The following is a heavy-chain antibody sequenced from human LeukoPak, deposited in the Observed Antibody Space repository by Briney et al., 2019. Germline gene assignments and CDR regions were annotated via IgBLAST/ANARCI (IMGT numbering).Heavy chain of an antibody. D-gene: IGHD3-3*01. CDR2: IYHSGST. V-gene: IGHV4-38-2*01. CDR3: ARLGPRITIYAMPAEYFQH. J-gene: IGHJ1*01. CDR1: GYSISSGYY. Sequence: SETLSLTCAVSGYSISSGYYWGWIRQPPGKGLEWLGSIYHSGSTYYNPSLKRRVTISVDTSKNQFSLKLSSVTAADTAVYYCARLGPRITIYAMPAEYFQHWGQGTLVTVSS.